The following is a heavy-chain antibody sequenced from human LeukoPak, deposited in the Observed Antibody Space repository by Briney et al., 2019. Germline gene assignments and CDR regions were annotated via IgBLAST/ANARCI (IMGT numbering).Heavy chain of an antibody. Sequence: GGSLRLSCAASGFTFSDYYMSWIRQAPGEGLEWVSYISSSGSTIYYADSVKGRFTISRDNAKNSLYLQMNSLRAEDTAVYYCARDVIDQYYDFWSGYLSWGQGTLVTVSS. CDR3: ARDVIDQYYDFWSGYLS. CDR2: ISSSGSTI. CDR1: GFTFSDYY. V-gene: IGHV3-11*01. J-gene: IGHJ4*02. D-gene: IGHD3-3*01.